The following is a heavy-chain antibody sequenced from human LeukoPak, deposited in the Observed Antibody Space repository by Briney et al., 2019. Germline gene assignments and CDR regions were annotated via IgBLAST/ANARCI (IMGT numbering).Heavy chain of an antibody. V-gene: IGHV3-23*01. CDR3: AKEVVASSYGDY. CDR2: VSGSGGNT. CDR1: GFTFSSYA. D-gene: IGHD5-12*01. Sequence: GGSLRLSCAASGFTFSSYAMSWVRQAPGKGLEWVSAVSGSGGNTFYADSVKGRFTISRDNSKNTLYLQMNSLRAEDTALYYCAKEVVASSYGDYWGQGTLVTVSS. J-gene: IGHJ4*02.